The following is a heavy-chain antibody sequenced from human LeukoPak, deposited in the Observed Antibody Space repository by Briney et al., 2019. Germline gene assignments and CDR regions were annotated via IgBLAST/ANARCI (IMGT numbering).Heavy chain of an antibody. J-gene: IGHJ5*02. CDR3: ARKNSYYYGSGTNWFDP. D-gene: IGHD3-10*01. CDR2: IYYSGST. V-gene: IGHV4-59*01. CDR1: GGSISSYY. Sequence: SETLSLTCTVSGGSISSYYWSWIRQPPGKGLEWIGYIYYSGSTNYNPSLKSRVTISVDTPKNQFSLKLSSVTAADTAVYYCARKNSYYYGSGTNWFDPWDQGTLVTVSS.